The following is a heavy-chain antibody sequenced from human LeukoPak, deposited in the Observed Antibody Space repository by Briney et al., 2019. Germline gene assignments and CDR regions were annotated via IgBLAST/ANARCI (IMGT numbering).Heavy chain of an antibody. CDR2: INPNSGGT. J-gene: IGHJ6*02. D-gene: IGHD1-26*01. V-gene: IGHV1-2*02. CDR3: AREPEIASTQLELLHLYFRNDV. Sequence: GASVKVSCKASGYTFTGYYMHWVRQAPGQGLEWMGWINPNSGGTNYAQKFQGRVTMTRDTSISTAYMELSRLRSDDTAVYYCAREPEIASTQLELLHLYFRNDVRGQGTTVTVSS. CDR1: GYTFTGYY.